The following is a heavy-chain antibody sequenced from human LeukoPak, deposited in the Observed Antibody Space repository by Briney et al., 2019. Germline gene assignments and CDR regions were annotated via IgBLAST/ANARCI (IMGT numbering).Heavy chain of an antibody. V-gene: IGHV1-8*01. Sequence: ASVKVSCKASGYTFTSYDINWVRQATRQGLEWMGLMNPNSGNTGYAQKFQGRVTMTRNTSISTAYMELSSLRSEDTAVYYCARGRRYGYCSGRESGYWGQGTLVTVSS. CDR3: ARGRRYGYCSGRESGY. D-gene: IGHD3-10*01. J-gene: IGHJ4*02. CDR1: GYTFTSYD. CDR2: MNPNSGNT.